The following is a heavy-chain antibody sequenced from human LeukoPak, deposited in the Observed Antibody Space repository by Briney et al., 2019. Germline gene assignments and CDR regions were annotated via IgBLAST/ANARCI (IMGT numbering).Heavy chain of an antibody. J-gene: IGHJ6*04. CDR1: GFTFGDYA. CDR2: IRSKAYGGTT. CDR3: TRDALRYFDWSFSYYYYGMDV. Sequence: PGRSLRLSCTASGFTFGDYAMSWVRQAPGKGLEWVGFIRSKAYGGTTEYAASVKGGFTISRDDSKSIAYLQVNSLKTEDTAVYYCTRDALRYFDWSFSYYYYGMDVWGKGTTVTVSS. V-gene: IGHV3-49*04. D-gene: IGHD3-9*01.